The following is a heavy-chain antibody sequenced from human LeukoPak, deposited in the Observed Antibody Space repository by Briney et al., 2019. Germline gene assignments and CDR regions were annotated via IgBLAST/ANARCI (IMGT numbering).Heavy chain of an antibody. D-gene: IGHD2-15*01. CDR3: ARRRMRYCSGGSCYGLGYFDY. CDR2: IYYSGST. J-gene: IGHJ4*02. CDR1: GGPISSSSYY. V-gene: IGHV4-39*01. Sequence: PSETLSLTCTVSGGPISSSSYYWGWIRQPPGKGLEWIGSIYYSGSTYYNPSLKSRVTISVDTSKNQFSLKLSSVTAADTAVYYCARRRMRYCSGGSCYGLGYFDYWGQGTLVTVSS.